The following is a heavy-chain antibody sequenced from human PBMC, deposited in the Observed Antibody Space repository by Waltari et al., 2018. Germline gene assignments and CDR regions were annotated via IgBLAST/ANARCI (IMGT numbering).Heavy chain of an antibody. CDR1: GYTFTSYD. CDR2: MNPNSGNT. V-gene: IGHV1-8*03. CDR3: ARVGSSSWDPETEFDY. J-gene: IGHJ4*02. Sequence: QVQLVQSGAEVKKPGASVKVSCKASGYTFTSYDINWVRQATGQGLEWMGWMNPNSGNTGYAQKFQGRVTITRNTSISTAYMELSSLRSEDTAVYYCARVGSSSWDPETEFDYWGQGTLVTVSS. D-gene: IGHD6-13*01.